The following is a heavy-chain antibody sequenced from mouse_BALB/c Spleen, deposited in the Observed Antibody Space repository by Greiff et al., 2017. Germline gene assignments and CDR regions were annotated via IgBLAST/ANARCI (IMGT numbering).Heavy chain of an antibody. J-gene: IGHJ2*01. D-gene: IGHD2-14*01. V-gene: IGHV5-9-4*01. CDR3: ARDHRYDGGDYFDY. Sequence: EVMLVESGGGLVKPGGSLKLSCAASGFTFSSYAMSWVRQSPEKRLEWVAEISSGGSYTYYPDTVTGRFTISRDNAKNTLYLEMSSLRSEDTAMYYCARDHRYDGGDYFDYWGQGTTLTVSS. CDR2: ISSGGSYT. CDR1: GFTFSSYA.